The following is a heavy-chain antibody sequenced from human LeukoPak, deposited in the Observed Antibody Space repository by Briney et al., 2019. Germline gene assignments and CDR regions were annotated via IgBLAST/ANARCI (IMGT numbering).Heavy chain of an antibody. CDR1: GYSFTSNY. J-gene: IGHJ4*02. CDR2: IYPRDGST. CDR3: ARDQEAFDY. Sequence: GASVTVSCKASGYSFTSNYIHWVRQAPGQGLEWMGMIYPRDGSTSYAQKFQGRVTVTRDTSTSTVHMELSGLRSEDTDVYYCARDQEAFDYWGQGTLVTVSS. V-gene: IGHV1-46*01.